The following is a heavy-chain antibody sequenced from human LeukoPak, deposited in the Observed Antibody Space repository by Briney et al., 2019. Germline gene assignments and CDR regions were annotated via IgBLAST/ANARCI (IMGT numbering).Heavy chain of an antibody. V-gene: IGHV4-38-2*02. J-gene: IGHJ4*02. CDR1: GYSISSGKY. Sequence: PSETLSLTCTVSGYSISSGKYWAWIRPTPGKGLEWIGSIYESGSTYYTSSLKSRVTMSVNTSKNQFSLNLTSVTAADTAVYFCARGPGSSGDHIYPDYWGQGTQVTVSS. D-gene: IGHD2-15*01. CDR3: ARGPGSSGDHIYPDY. CDR2: IYESGST.